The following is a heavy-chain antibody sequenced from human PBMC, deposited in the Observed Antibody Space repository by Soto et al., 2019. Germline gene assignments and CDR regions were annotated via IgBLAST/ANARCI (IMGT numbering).Heavy chain of an antibody. CDR1: GFTFSSYA. Sequence: GGSLRLSCAASGFTFSSYAMHWVRQAPGKGLEWVAVISYDGSNKYYADSVKGRFTISRDNSKNTLYLQMNSLRAEDTAVYYWASPVAATPDIAVAGTDYWGQGTLVTVSS. CDR2: ISYDGSNK. D-gene: IGHD6-19*01. CDR3: ASPVAATPDIAVAGTDY. V-gene: IGHV3-30-3*01. J-gene: IGHJ4*02.